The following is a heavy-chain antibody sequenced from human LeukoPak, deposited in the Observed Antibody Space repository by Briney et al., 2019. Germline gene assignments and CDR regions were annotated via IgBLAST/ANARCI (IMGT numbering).Heavy chain of an antibody. J-gene: IGHJ4*02. Sequence: SETLSLTCTVSGGSISSYYWSWIRQPPGKGLEWIGYIYYSGRTNYNPSLKSRVTISVDTSKNQFSLRLTSVTAADTAVHYCARGGDILTGYPNFDYWGQGTLVAVSS. CDR1: GGSISSYY. CDR2: IYYSGRT. V-gene: IGHV4-59*08. D-gene: IGHD3-9*01. CDR3: ARGGDILTGYPNFDY.